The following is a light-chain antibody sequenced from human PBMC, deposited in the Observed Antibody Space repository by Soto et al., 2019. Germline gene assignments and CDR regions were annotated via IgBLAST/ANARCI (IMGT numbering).Light chain of an antibody. CDR3: QQYESCPRT. CDR2: KAS. Sequence: DIQMTQSPSTLSASVGDRVTITCRASQSINNWLAWYQQKPGKAPKLFIFKASTLEIGVPSRVSGSGSGTEFTLSISSLQPDDFATYFCQQYESCPRTFGQGTKVEMK. V-gene: IGKV1-5*03. J-gene: IGKJ1*01. CDR1: QSINNW.